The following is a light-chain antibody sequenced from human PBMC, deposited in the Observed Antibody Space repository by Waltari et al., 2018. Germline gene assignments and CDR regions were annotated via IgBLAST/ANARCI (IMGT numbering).Light chain of an antibody. V-gene: IGKV3-15*01. J-gene: IGKJ2*02. CDR2: GAA. Sequence: EVVMTQSPATLSVSPGERVTLSCRSSQSVTANLAWSQQKPVQAPRLLIYGAATRATGVSARFSGSGSGTEFTLTISSLQSEDLAVYYCQQYNNWPPCTFGQGTKLEIK. CDR3: QQYNNWPPCT. CDR1: QSVTAN.